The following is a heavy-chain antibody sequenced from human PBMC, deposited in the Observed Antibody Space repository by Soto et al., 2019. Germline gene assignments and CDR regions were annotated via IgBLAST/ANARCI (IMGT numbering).Heavy chain of an antibody. V-gene: IGHV3-13*01. CDR1: GFTFSSYD. D-gene: IGHD6-6*01. CDR2: IGTAGDT. Sequence: PGGSLRLSCAASGFTFSSYDMHWVRQATGKGLEWVSAIGTAGDTYYPGSVKGRFTISRENAKNSLYLQMNSLRAEDTAVYYCARGGVVAARLYYYYGMDVWGQGTTVTVSS. CDR3: ARGGVVAARLYYYYGMDV. J-gene: IGHJ6*02.